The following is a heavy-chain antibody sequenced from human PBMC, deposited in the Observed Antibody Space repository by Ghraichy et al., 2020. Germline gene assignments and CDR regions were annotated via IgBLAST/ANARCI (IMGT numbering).Heavy chain of an antibody. CDR3: IRALIDCCDMEV. Sequence: GSLRLSCTAPGLTFSHFWMHWGRQAPGKGLEWVSRMNSEETTTDYADSVKGRFTISRDNAKNTLYLQMNSLRVEETAVYYSIRALIDCCDMEVWGQGTTVIVSS. V-gene: IGHV3-74*01. D-gene: IGHD2-2*02. CDR2: MNSEETTT. J-gene: IGHJ6*02. CDR1: GLTFSHFW.